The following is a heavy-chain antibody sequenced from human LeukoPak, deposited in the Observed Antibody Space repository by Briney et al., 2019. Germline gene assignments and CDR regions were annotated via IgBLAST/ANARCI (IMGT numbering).Heavy chain of an antibody. V-gene: IGHV4-38-2*01. CDR3: ARGVSSGWYYYDMDV. Sequence: SETLSLTCAVSGYSISSGYYWGWIRQPPGKGLEWIGSIYHSGSTYYNPSLKSRVTISVDTSKNQFSLKLSSVTAADTAVYYCARGVSSGWYYYDMDVWGKGTTVTVSS. J-gene: IGHJ6*04. CDR2: IYHSGST. CDR1: GYSISSGYY. D-gene: IGHD6-25*01.